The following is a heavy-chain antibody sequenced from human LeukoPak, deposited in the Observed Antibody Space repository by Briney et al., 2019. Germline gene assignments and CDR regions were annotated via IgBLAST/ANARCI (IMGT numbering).Heavy chain of an antibody. CDR3: ARGGRAGSGWRVDY. V-gene: IGHV1-18*01. CDR1: GYTFTSYG. Sequence: ASVKVSCKASGYTFTSYGISWVRQAPGQGLEWMGWISAYNGNTNYAQKLQGRVTMTRNTSISTAYMELSSLRSEDTAVYYCARGGRAGSGWRVDYWGQGTLVTVSS. CDR2: ISAYNGNT. D-gene: IGHD6-19*01. J-gene: IGHJ4*02.